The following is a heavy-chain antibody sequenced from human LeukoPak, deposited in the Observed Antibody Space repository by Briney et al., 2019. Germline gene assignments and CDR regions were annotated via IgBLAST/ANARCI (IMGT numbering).Heavy chain of an antibody. Sequence: SETLSLTCTVSGDSISSYYWSWIRQPPGKGLEWIGSIYYSGSTYYNPSLKSRVTISVDTSKNQFSLKLSSVTAADTAVYYCARHAGDWGLLLQFDYWGQGTLVTVSS. CDR3: ARHAGDWGLLLQFDY. D-gene: IGHD3-22*01. CDR1: GDSISSYY. CDR2: IYYSGST. V-gene: IGHV4-59*05. J-gene: IGHJ4*02.